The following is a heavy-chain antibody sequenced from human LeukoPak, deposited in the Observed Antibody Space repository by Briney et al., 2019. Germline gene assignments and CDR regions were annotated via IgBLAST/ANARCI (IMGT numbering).Heavy chain of an antibody. Sequence: SVEVSCKASGGTFSSYAISWVRQAPGQGLEWMGGIIPIFGTANYAQKFQGRVTLTRDMSTSTDYLELSSLRSEDTAVYYCARDNSVRDEAWWFNPWGQGTLVTVSS. D-gene: IGHD5-24*01. V-gene: IGHV1-69*05. CDR2: IIPIFGTA. CDR1: GGTFSSYA. J-gene: IGHJ5*02. CDR3: ARDNSVRDEAWWFNP.